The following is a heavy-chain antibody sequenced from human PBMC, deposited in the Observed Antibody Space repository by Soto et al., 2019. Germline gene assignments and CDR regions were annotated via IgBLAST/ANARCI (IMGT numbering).Heavy chain of an antibody. CDR2: ISAYNGNT. CDR1: GYTFTSYG. CDR3: AATLDSSTGSSYYGMDV. D-gene: IGHD6-13*01. Sequence: GASVKVSCKASGYTFTSYGISWVRQAPGQGLEWMGWISAYNGNTNYAQKLQGRVTMTTDTSTSTAYMELSSLRSDDTAVYYCAATLDSSTGSSYYGMDVWGQGTTVTV. V-gene: IGHV1-18*01. J-gene: IGHJ6*02.